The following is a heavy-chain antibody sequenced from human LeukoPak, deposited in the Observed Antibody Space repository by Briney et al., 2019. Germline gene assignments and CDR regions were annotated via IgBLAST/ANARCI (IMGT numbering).Heavy chain of an antibody. V-gene: IGHV4-59*01. CDR2: VFDSGGT. D-gene: IGHD6-13*01. CDR3: ARGYSSSWNYFDY. CDR1: GGSTSNYW. Sequence: SETLSLTCTVSGGSTSNYWWSWIRQPPGKGLEWIGYVFDSGGTNYNPSLKSRVTISVDTSKKQFSLRLSSVTAADTAVYYCARGYSSSWNYFDYWGLGTLVTVSS. J-gene: IGHJ4*02.